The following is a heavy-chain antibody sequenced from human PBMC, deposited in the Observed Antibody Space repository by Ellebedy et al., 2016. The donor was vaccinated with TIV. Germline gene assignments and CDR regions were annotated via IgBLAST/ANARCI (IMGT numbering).Heavy chain of an antibody. Sequence: GESLKISCAASGFTFTSHGMHWVRQAPGKGLEWVANIKEDGSEKNYVDSVKGRFTISRDNAKNSLYLQMNSLRAEDTAVYYCATRAGAPADWGQGTLVTVSS. V-gene: IGHV3-7*03. J-gene: IGHJ4*02. CDR1: GFTFTSHG. CDR3: ATRAGAPAD. CDR2: IKEDGSEK. D-gene: IGHD3-10*01.